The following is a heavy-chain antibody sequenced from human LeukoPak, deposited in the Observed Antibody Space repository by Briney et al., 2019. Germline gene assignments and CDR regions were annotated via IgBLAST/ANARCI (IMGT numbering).Heavy chain of an antibody. J-gene: IGHJ4*02. Sequence: ASVKVSCKASGYTFTGYYMHWVRQAPGQGLEWMGWINPNSGGTNYAQKFQGRVTMTRDTSISTAYMELSRLRSDDTAVYYCARDLKRYYYDSSGQGWGQGTLVTVSS. V-gene: IGHV1-2*02. D-gene: IGHD3-22*01. CDR2: INPNSGGT. CDR1: GYTFTGYY. CDR3: ARDLKRYYYDSSGQG.